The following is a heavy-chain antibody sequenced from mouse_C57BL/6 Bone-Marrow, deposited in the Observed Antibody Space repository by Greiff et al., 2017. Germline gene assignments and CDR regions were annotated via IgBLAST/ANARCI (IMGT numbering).Heavy chain of an antibody. CDR3: ARQGDYLY. Sequence: EVMLVESGGGLVQPGGSLKLSCAASGFTFSDYGMAWVRQAPRKGPEWVAFISNLAYSIYYADTVTGRFTISRENAKNTLYLEMSSLRSEDTAMYYCARQGDYLYWGQGTLVTVSA. V-gene: IGHV5-15*01. J-gene: IGHJ3*01. CDR1: GFTFSDYG. CDR2: ISNLAYSI. D-gene: IGHD2-4*01.